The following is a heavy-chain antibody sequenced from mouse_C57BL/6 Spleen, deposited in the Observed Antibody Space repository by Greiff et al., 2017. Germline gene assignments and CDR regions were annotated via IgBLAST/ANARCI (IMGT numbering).Heavy chain of an antibody. CDR1: GYTFTSYW. CDR3: AIEAYDYDGGWFAC. V-gene: IGHV1-74*01. CDR2: IHPSDSDT. J-gene: IGHJ3*01. Sequence: QVQLQQPGAELVKPGASVKVSCTASGYTFTSYWMHWVKQRPGQGLEWIGRIHPSDSDTNYNQKFKGKATLTVDKSSSAAYMQLSSLTSEDSAVYYWAIEAYDYDGGWFACWGHGTLVTVAA. D-gene: IGHD2-4*01.